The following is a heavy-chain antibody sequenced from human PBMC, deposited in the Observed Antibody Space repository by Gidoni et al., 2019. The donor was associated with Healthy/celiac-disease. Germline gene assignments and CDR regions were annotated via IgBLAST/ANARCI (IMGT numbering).Heavy chain of an antibody. V-gene: IGHV3-23*01. CDR3: AKSYYDILTGYYSAFDY. Sequence: EVQLLESGGGLVQPGGSLRLSCAASGFTFSSYAMSWVRQAPGKGLEWVSAISGSGGSTYYADSVKGRFTISRDNSKNTLYLQMNSLRAEDTAVYYCAKSYYDILTGYYSAFDYWGQGTLVTVSS. CDR1: GFTFSSYA. D-gene: IGHD3-9*01. J-gene: IGHJ4*02. CDR2: ISGSGGST.